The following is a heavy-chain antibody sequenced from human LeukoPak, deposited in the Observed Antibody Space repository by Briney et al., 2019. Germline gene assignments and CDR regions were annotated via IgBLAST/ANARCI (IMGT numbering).Heavy chain of an antibody. D-gene: IGHD2/OR15-2a*01. CDR2: IYYSGTT. CDR3: SCLRYHSTKWSFDF. Sequence: PSESLSLTCTVVPPSAVGVSPGTVRQPPGKGLEWIGHIYYSGTTNYNPSLKGRLTMSIDTSKNQFSLRLSSVTAAHTPVFYCSCLRYHSTKWSFDFWGQGTLVTVSS. CDR1: VPPSAVGVSP. V-gene: IGHV4-61*01. J-gene: IGHJ4*02.